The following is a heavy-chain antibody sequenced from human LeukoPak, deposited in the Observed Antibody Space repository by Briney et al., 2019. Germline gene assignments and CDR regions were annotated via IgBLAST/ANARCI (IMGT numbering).Heavy chain of an antibody. D-gene: IGHD5-18*01. CDR3: ARDSYGSLTDY. V-gene: IGHV3-48*01. Sequence: GGSLRLSCAASGFTFSSYSMNWVRQAPGKGLEWVSYISSSSSTIYYADSVKGRFTISRDNAKNPLHLQMNSLRAEDTAVYYCARDSYGSLTDYWGQGTLVTVSS. CDR1: GFTFSSYS. J-gene: IGHJ4*02. CDR2: ISSSSSTI.